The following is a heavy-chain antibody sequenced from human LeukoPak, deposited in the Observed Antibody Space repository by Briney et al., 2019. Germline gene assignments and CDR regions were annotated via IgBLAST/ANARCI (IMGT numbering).Heavy chain of an antibody. CDR1: GFTFSSYG. Sequence: GGSLRLSCAASGFTFSSYGMHWVRQAPGKGLEWVAFIRYDGSNKYYADSVKGRFTISRDMSRNTLYLQMNSLRAEDTAVYYCAKGDSGYLDSWGQGTLVTVSS. V-gene: IGHV3-30*02. CDR2: IRYDGSNK. CDR3: AKGDSGYLDS. J-gene: IGHJ4*03. D-gene: IGHD1-26*01.